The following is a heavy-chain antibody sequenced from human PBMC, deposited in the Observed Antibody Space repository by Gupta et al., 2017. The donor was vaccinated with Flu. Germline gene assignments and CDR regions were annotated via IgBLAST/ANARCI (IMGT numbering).Heavy chain of an antibody. D-gene: IGHD3-22*01. Sequence: EVQLVESGGGLVKPGGSLSLSCAASGFTFSSYSMNWVRQAPGKGLEWVSSISSSSSYIYYADSVKGRFTISRDNAKNSLYLQMNSLRAEDTAVYYCASPALDSSGYLLRFDYWGQGTLVTVSS. CDR3: ASPALDSSGYLLRFDY. CDR1: GFTFSSYS. V-gene: IGHV3-21*01. J-gene: IGHJ4*02. CDR2: ISSSSSYI.